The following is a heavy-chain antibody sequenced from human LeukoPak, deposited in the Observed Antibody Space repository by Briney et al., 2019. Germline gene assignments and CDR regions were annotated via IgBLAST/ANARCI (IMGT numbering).Heavy chain of an antibody. CDR1: GGSISYYY. Sequence: PSETLSLTCTVSGGSISYYYWSWIRQSPGKGLEWIGYIYYSGTTNYNPSLKSRVTISVDTSKNQFSLKLSSVTAADTAVYYCARAIGYYDSSGYYYDWFDPWGQGILVTVSS. CDR2: IYYSGTT. D-gene: IGHD3-22*01. CDR3: ARAIGYYDSSGYYYDWFDP. J-gene: IGHJ5*02. V-gene: IGHV4-59*01.